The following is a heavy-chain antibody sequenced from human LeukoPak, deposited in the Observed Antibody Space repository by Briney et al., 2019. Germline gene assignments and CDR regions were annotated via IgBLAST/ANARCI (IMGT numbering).Heavy chain of an antibody. Sequence: GGSLRLSCAASGFIFSDYYMSWIRQAPGKGLEWVSYISSSGSTIYYADPVKGRFTISRDNAKKSLYLQMNRLRAEDMAVYYCASCAPFGELLTHFDHWGQGTLVTVSS. CDR2: ISSSGSTI. D-gene: IGHD3-10*01. V-gene: IGHV3-11*01. CDR1: GFIFSDYY. J-gene: IGHJ4*02. CDR3: ASCAPFGELLTHFDH.